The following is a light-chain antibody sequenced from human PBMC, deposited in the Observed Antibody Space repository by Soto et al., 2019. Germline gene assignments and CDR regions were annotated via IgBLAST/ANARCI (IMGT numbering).Light chain of an antibody. CDR1: QSVSSY. V-gene: IGKV3-15*01. Sequence: EIVMTQSPATLSVSPGERATLSCRASQSVSSYLAWYQQKPGQPPRLLIYGASTRATGIPARFSGSGSGTEFTLTISGLQSEDFAVYYCQQYNNWPRTFGQGTKVDI. CDR2: GAS. CDR3: QQYNNWPRT. J-gene: IGKJ1*01.